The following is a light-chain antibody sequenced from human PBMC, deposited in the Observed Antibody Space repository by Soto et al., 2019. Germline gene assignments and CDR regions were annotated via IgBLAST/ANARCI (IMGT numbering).Light chain of an antibody. Sequence: DIQMTQSPSTLSASVGDRVTITCRASQSISSWLAWYQQKPGKAPKLLIYKASSLESGVPSRFSGSGSGTEFTLTISSLQHDDFATYYCHQYNSYSTFGPGNKVEIK. V-gene: IGKV1-5*03. CDR2: KAS. J-gene: IGKJ1*01. CDR3: HQYNSYST. CDR1: QSISSW.